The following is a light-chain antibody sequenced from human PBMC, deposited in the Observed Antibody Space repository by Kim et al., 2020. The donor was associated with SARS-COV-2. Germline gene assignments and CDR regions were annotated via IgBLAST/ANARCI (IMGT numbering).Light chain of an antibody. Sequence: LTQSHSVSESPGKTVIISCTRSSGSIVSDFVQWFQQRPGSSPTTVIYEDHKRPSGVPDRFSGSVVSSSNSASLTISGLRTEDEADYYCQSYDDNIWVFGGGTQLTVL. J-gene: IGLJ3*02. CDR1: SGSIVSDF. CDR2: EDH. V-gene: IGLV6-57*01. CDR3: QSYDDNIWV.